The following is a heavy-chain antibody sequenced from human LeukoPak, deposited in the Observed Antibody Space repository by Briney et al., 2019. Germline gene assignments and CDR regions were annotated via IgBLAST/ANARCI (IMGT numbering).Heavy chain of an antibody. D-gene: IGHD2-8*01. V-gene: IGHV3-30*02. CDR2: IRYDGSNK. CDR3: AKPEGGYAFNY. Sequence: GGSLRLSCAASGFTFSTSDMQWVRQAPGKGLAWVAFIRYDGSNKYYTASVKGRFTISRDNSKNTLYLQMNTLRAEDAAVYYCAKPEGGYAFNYWGQGTLVTVSS. J-gene: IGHJ4*02. CDR1: GFTFSTSD.